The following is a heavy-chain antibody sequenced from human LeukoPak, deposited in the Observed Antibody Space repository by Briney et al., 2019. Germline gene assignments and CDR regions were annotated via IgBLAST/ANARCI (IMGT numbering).Heavy chain of an antibody. Sequence: GGSLRLSCVASGFTFSSYTMHWVRQAPGKELEYVSGIDSYGEDTNHVNSVKGRFYISRDNSKNTLFLQMGRLRAEDRGGYNCVRDTKRWLQLGGGRYFDKWGQGTLVSVS. D-gene: IGHD5-24*01. CDR2: IDSYGEDT. CDR3: VRDTKRWLQLGGGRYFDK. V-gene: IGHV3-64*01. J-gene: IGHJ4*02. CDR1: GFTFSSYT.